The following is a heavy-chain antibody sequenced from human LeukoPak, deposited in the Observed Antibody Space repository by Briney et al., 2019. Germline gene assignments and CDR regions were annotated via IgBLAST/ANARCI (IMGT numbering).Heavy chain of an antibody. CDR2: INHSGST. J-gene: IGHJ5*02. Sequence: SPLETLSLTCAVYGGSFSGYYWSWIRQPPGKGLEWIGEINHSGSTNYNPSLKSRVTISVDTSKNQFSLKLSSVTAADTAVYYCARELGIAVTWGQGTLVTVSS. V-gene: IGHV4-34*01. CDR3: ARELGIAVT. CDR1: GGSFSGYY. D-gene: IGHD6-19*01.